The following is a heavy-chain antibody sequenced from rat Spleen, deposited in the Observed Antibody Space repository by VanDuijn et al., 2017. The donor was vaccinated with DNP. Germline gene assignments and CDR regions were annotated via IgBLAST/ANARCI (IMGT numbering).Heavy chain of an antibody. J-gene: IGHJ4*01. CDR3: TRWGFMDA. D-gene: IGHD4-3*01. V-gene: IGHV5S13*01. Sequence: EVQLVESGGGLVQPGRSLKLSCAASGFTFSAYYMAWVRQAPMKGLEWVGTITTGGGNTFYRDSVQGRFTISRDNAKDTHYLQMDGLRSEDTATYYCTRWGFMDAWGQGTSVTVSS. CDR2: ITTGGGNT. CDR1: GFTFSAYY.